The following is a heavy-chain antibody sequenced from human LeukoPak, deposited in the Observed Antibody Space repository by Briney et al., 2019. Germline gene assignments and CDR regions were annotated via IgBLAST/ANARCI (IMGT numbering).Heavy chain of an antibody. Sequence: GGSLRLSCAASGFTFSSYEMNWVRQAPGKGLEWVSYISSSGSTIYYADSVKGRFTISRDNAKNSLYLQMNSLRAEDTAVYYCARSYYYGIHYFDYWGQGTLVTVSS. J-gene: IGHJ4*02. D-gene: IGHD3-10*01. CDR1: GFTFSSYE. CDR3: ARSYYYGIHYFDY. V-gene: IGHV3-48*03. CDR2: ISSSGSTI.